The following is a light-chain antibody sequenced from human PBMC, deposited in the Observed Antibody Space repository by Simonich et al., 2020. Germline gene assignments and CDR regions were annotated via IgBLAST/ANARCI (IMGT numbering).Light chain of an antibody. CDR1: SSDVGGYNY. Sequence: QSALTQPASVSGSPGQSITISCTGTSSDVGGYNYVSWYQHNPGKAPKLMIYDVCNRPSGVSNRFSGSKSGNTASLTISGLQAEDEADYYCSSYTSSSTLVFGGGTKLTVL. J-gene: IGLJ3*02. CDR2: DVC. CDR3: SSYTSSSTLV. V-gene: IGLV2-14*03.